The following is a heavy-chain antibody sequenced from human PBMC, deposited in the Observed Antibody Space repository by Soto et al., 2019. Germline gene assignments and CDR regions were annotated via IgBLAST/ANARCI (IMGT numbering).Heavy chain of an antibody. D-gene: IGHD3-22*01. V-gene: IGHV4-59*01. J-gene: IGHJ4*02. CDR3: ALRSMAVVPEY. CDR2: LYYGRSA. Sequence: QVQLQESGPGLVEPSETLALSCGVSGDSISSNFCMWIRQPPGKGLESIGYLYYGRSANYNPSLKSRVTLSVDTSTNQCSLTLSSMTAADTAVYYCALRSMAVVPEYWGQGTLVTVSS. CDR1: GDSISSNF.